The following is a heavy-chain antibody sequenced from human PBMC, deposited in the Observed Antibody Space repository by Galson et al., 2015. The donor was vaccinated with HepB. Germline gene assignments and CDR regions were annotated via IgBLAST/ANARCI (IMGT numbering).Heavy chain of an antibody. J-gene: IGHJ6*02. D-gene: IGHD3-3*01. CDR1: GYIFNMYA. CDR3: ARDYDFVTSDYYYYGLDV. CDR2: INTNTGNP. Sequence: SVKVSCKASGYIFNMYAINWVRQAPGQGLEYMGWINTNTGNPTYAQGFTGRFVFSLDTSVTTAYLRVTSLKADDTAMYYCARDYDFVTSDYYYYGLDVWGQGSTVTVSS. V-gene: IGHV7-4-1*02.